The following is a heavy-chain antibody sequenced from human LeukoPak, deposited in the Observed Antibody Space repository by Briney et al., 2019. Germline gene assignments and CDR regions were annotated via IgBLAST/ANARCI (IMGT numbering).Heavy chain of an antibody. CDR2: INHSGST. J-gene: IGHJ4*02. CDR3: ARARGIAVAGTGFDY. CDR1: GGSFSGYY. V-gene: IGHV4-34*01. D-gene: IGHD6-19*01. Sequence: PSETLSLTCAAYGGSFSGYYWSWIRQPPGKGLEWIGEINHSGSTNYNPSLKSRVTISVDTSKNQFSLKLSSVTAADTAVYYCARARGIAVAGTGFDYWGQGTLVTVSS.